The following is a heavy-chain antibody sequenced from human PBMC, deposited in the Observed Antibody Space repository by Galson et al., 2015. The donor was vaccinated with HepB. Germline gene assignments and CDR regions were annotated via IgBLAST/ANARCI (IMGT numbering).Heavy chain of an antibody. J-gene: IGHJ6*03. Sequence: SVKVSCKASGYTFTSYYMHWVRQAPGQGLEWMGIINPSGGSTSYAQKFQGRVTMTRDTSTSTVYMELSSLRSEDTAVYYCARDLEKLHSNPRSLYYYYMDVWGKGTTVTVSS. CDR3: ARDLEKLHSNPRSLYYYYMDV. CDR1: GYTFTSYY. D-gene: IGHD4-11*01. CDR2: INPSGGST. V-gene: IGHV1-46*01.